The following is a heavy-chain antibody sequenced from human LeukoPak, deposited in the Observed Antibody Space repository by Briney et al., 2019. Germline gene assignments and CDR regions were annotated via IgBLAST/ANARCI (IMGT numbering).Heavy chain of an antibody. D-gene: IGHD3-10*01. CDR2: ISSSSYI. CDR3: ATGGLLWFGEAVLDY. J-gene: IGHJ4*02. CDR1: GFTFSSYS. Sequence: PGGSLRLSCAASGFTFSSYSMNWVRQAPGKGLEWVSSISSSSYIYYADSVKGRFTISRDNAKNSLYLQMNSLRAEDTAVYYCATGGLLWFGEAVLDYWGQGTLVTVSS. V-gene: IGHV3-21*01.